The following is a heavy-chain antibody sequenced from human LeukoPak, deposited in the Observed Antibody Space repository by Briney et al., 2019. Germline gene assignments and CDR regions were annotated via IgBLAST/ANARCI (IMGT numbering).Heavy chain of an antibody. Sequence: SSVKVSCKACGGTFSSYAISWVRPAPGQGLAWMGGIIPIFGTANYAQKFQGRVTITTDESTSTAYMELSSLRSEDTAVYYCARDRTLGAFDIWGQGTMVTVSS. CDR1: GGTFSSYA. CDR2: IIPIFGTA. CDR3: ARDRTLGAFDI. V-gene: IGHV1-69*05. J-gene: IGHJ3*02. D-gene: IGHD1-14*01.